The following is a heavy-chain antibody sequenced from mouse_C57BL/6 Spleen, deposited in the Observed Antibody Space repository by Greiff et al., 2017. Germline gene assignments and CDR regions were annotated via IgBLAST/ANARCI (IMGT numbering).Heavy chain of an antibody. Sequence: EVKLQESGPGLVKPSQSLSLTCSVTGYSITSGYYWNWIRQFPGNKLEWMGYISYDGSNNYNPSLKNRISITRDTSKNQFFLKLNSVTTEDTATYSCARAGLYDGYYVGFADWGQGTLVTVSA. V-gene: IGHV3-6*01. CDR3: ARAGLYDGYYVGFAD. D-gene: IGHD2-3*01. CDR1: GYSITSGYY. CDR2: ISYDGSN. J-gene: IGHJ3*01.